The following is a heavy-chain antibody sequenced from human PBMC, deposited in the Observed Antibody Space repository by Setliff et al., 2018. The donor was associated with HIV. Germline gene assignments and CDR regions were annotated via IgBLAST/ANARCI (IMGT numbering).Heavy chain of an antibody. CDR1: GYKFTGHH. D-gene: IGHD6-13*01. CDR3: ARDPGYKSSWYGAFDI. CDR2: INPNMGDT. V-gene: IGHV1-2*06. Sequence: ASVKVSCKASGYKFTGHHIQWMRQAPGQGLEWMGRINPNMGDTQYAQKFQGRIIMTRDTSINTVYMDLSRLRSDDTAVYYRARDPGYKSSWYGAFDIWGQGTMVTVSS. J-gene: IGHJ3*02.